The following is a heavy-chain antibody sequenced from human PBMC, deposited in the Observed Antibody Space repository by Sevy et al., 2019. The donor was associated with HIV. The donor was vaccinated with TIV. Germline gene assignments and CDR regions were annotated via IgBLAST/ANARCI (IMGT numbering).Heavy chain of an antibody. CDR2: IYPGDSDT. CDR3: ARHVDTSGYYPFDS. D-gene: IGHD3-22*01. J-gene: IGHJ4*02. V-gene: IGHV5-51*01. CDR1: GYSFTTYW. Sequence: GESLKISCKTSGYSFTTYWIGWVRQLPGKGLEWMGIIYPGDSDTRYSPSFQGQVTISADNSITTAYLQWNSLRASDTAMYFCARHVDTSGYYPFDSWGQGTLVTVSS.